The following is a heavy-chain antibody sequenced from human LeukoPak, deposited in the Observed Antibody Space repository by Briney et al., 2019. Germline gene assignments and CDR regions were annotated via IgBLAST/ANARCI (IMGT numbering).Heavy chain of an antibody. V-gene: IGHV3-7*01. CDR3: AKEKGNKLWSDYYFDY. CDR1: GFTFSNYW. J-gene: IGHJ4*02. D-gene: IGHD5-18*01. Sequence: GGSLRLSCAASGFTFSNYWMTWVRQAPGKGLEWVANIKQDGSEKYYVDSVRGRFTISRDNAKNSLYLQMNSLRAEDTAVYYCAKEKGNKLWSDYYFDYWGQGTLVTVSS. CDR2: IKQDGSEK.